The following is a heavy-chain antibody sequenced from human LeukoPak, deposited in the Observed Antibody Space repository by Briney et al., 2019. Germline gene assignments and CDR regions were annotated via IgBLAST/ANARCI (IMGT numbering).Heavy chain of an antibody. CDR3: ARDPLGYCSGGSCLPAGWFDP. CDR2: IYYSGST. CDR1: GGSISSYY. J-gene: IGHJ5*02. D-gene: IGHD2-15*01. Sequence: SETLSLTCTVSGGSISSYYWSWIRQPPGKGLEWIGYIYYSGSTNYNPSLKSRVTISVDTSKNQFSLKLSSVTAADTAVYYCARDPLGYCSGGSCLPAGWFDPWGQGTLVNVSP. V-gene: IGHV4-59*01.